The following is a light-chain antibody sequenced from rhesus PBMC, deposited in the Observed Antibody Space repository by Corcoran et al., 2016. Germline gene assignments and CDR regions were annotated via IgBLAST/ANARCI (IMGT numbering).Light chain of an antibody. Sequence: DIQMTQSPSSLSASVGDRVTITCRASQSISKYLNWYQQEPGKAPKLLIYSASSLQSGGPSRFSGNGSGTEFTLTISNLQPEDFATYYCQQYDDLPYSFGQGTKVEIK. CDR3: QQYDDLPYS. J-gene: IGKJ2*01. CDR2: SAS. CDR1: QSISKY. V-gene: IGKV1-43*03.